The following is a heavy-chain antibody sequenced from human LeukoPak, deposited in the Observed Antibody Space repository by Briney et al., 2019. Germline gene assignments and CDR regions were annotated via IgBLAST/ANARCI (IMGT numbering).Heavy chain of an antibody. CDR3: ARDLRGVGEWSDP. Sequence: SETLSLTCTVSGGSISSGGYYWSWIRQHPGKGLEWIGYIYYSGSTYYNPSLKSRVTISVDTSKNQFSLKLSSVTAADTAVYYCARDLRGVGEWSDPWGQGTLVTVSS. V-gene: IGHV4-31*03. J-gene: IGHJ5*02. CDR2: IYYSGST. CDR1: GGSISSGGYY. D-gene: IGHD3-10*01.